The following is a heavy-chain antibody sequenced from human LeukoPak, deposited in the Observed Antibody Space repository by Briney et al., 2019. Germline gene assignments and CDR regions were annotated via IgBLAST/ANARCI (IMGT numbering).Heavy chain of an antibody. Sequence: SETLSLTCAVYGGSFSGYYWSWIRQPPGKGLEWIGEINHSGSTNYNPSLRSRVTISVDTSKNQFSLKLTSVTAADTAVYYCARLEVRIAVAGSTVFDYWGQGTLVTVSS. CDR3: ARLEVRIAVAGSTVFDY. J-gene: IGHJ4*02. CDR1: GGSFSGYY. V-gene: IGHV4-34*01. D-gene: IGHD6-19*01. CDR2: INHSGST.